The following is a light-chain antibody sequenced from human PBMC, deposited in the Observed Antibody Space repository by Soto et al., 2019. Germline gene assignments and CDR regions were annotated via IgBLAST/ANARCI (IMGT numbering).Light chain of an antibody. Sequence: DIQMTQSPSSLSASVGDRVTITCRASPIINTWLAWYQQKPGKAPILVIYRASNLVNGVPSRFSGSGSGTEFTLTISSLQPDYFSIYYCQQHETYSGTFGPGTKLDL. CDR2: RAS. V-gene: IGKV1-5*03. CDR1: PIINTW. CDR3: QQHETYSGT. J-gene: IGKJ3*01.